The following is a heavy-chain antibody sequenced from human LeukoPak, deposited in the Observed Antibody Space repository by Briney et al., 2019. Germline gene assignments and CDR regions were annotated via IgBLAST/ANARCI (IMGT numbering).Heavy chain of an antibody. Sequence: GGSLRLSCAASGFTVITNDMNWVRQAPGKGLEWVSVLYSDGNTKYADSVQGRFTISRDNSKNTLYLEMSSLSPDDTAVYYCARGVEPLAANTLAYWGQGTLVTVSS. D-gene: IGHD1-14*01. V-gene: IGHV3-53*01. J-gene: IGHJ4*02. CDR1: GFTVITND. CDR2: LYSDGNT. CDR3: ARGVEPLAANTLAY.